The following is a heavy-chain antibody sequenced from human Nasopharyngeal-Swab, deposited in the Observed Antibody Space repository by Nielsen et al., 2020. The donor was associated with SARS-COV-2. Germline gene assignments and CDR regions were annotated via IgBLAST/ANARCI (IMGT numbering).Heavy chain of an antibody. CDR3: ARGPFYFWSGRHYFDY. CDR2: INPSGGST. J-gene: IGHJ4*02. CDR1: GYTFTSYY. V-gene: IGHV1-46*01. Sequence: ASVKVSCKASGYTFTSYYMHWVRQAPGQGLEWMGIINPSGGSTSYAQKFQGRVTMTRDTSTSTVYMELSSLRSEDTAVYYCARGPFYFWSGRHYFDYWGQGTLVTVSS. D-gene: IGHD3-3*01.